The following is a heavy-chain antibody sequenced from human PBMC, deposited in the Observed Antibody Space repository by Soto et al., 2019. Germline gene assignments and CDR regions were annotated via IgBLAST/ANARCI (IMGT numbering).Heavy chain of an antibody. CDR3: ARDGSYCSGGSCYSFDF. CDR1: GYRFTNYA. CDR2: INAGNGNT. D-gene: IGHD2-15*01. Sequence: QVLLVQSGTEVEKPGASVKVSCKASGYRFTNYAIHWVRQAPGQSLEWMGWINAGNGNTKYSQRSQGRVTITRDTSASTAYMELSSLRSEDTAVYYCARDGSYCSGGSCYSFDFWGQGTLVTVSS. J-gene: IGHJ4*02. V-gene: IGHV1-3*01.